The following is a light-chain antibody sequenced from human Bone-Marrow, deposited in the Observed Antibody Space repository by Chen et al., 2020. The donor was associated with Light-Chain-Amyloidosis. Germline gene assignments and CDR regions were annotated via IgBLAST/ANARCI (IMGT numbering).Light chain of an antibody. Sequence: IVLTQTPLSLPVTPGEPASISCRSSQSLVDSGDGNTYLDWYVQKPGQSPDILIYTLSHRASGVADRFSGSGSGSHFTLNISRVEAEDGGVDYVMQRIQFPLTFGGGTKVEIK. CDR3: MQRIQFPLT. CDR1: QSLVDSGDGNTY. CDR2: TLS. V-gene: IGKV2-40*01. J-gene: IGKJ4*01.